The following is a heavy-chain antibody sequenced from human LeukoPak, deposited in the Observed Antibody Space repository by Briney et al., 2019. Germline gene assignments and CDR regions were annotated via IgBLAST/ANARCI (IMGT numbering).Heavy chain of an antibody. Sequence: PGGSLRLSCAASGFTFRTYTMNWVRQAPGKGLEWVSVIFNGGSTYYADSVKGRFTISRDISKNTLYLQMNSLRAEDTAVYYCATSIVGFTYDEHFQHWGQGTLVTVSS. D-gene: IGHD1-26*01. CDR3: ATSIVGFTYDEHFQH. J-gene: IGHJ1*01. CDR2: IFNGGST. V-gene: IGHV3-23*03. CDR1: GFTFRTYT.